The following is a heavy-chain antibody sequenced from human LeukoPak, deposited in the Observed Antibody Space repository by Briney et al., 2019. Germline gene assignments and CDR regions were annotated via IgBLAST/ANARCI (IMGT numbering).Heavy chain of an antibody. V-gene: IGHV1-8*01. CDR2: MNPNSGNT. CDR1: GYTFTSYD. Sequence: EASVKVSCKASGYTFTSYDINWVRQATGQGLKWMGWMNPNSGNTGYAQKFQGRVTMTRDTSISTAYMELSSLRSEDTAVYYCARGRGRGSYFDFDYWGQGTLVTVSS. D-gene: IGHD1-26*01. J-gene: IGHJ4*02. CDR3: ARGRGRGSYFDFDY.